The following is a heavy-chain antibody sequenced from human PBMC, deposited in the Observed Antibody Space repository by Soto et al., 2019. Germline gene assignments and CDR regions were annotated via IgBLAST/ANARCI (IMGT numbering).Heavy chain of an antibody. Sequence: PSQTHSLTCPISADSVSTNRATSDWIRQSPSRGLEWLGRTYYRSKWENDYAVSVKGRISIIPDTTNNRLSLQLNSVSPDDTAVYYCASLIGNSWLDSWGQGTLLTVSA. CDR2: TYYRSKWEN. CDR3: ASLIGNSWLDS. J-gene: IGHJ5*01. CDR1: ADSVSTNRAT. V-gene: IGHV6-1*01.